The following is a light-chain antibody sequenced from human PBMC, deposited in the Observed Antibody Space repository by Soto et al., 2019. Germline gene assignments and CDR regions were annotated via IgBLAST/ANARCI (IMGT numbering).Light chain of an antibody. CDR2: AAS. Sequence: DIQMTQSPSSLSASVGDRITITCRTSQNVDSYLNWYQQKVGEAPQLLISAASSLQSGVPSRFTGGGSGTDFTLTINSLQPEDSATYYCQQSATIPTFGQGTRLEIK. CDR1: QNVDSY. CDR3: QQSATIPT. J-gene: IGKJ5*01. V-gene: IGKV1-39*01.